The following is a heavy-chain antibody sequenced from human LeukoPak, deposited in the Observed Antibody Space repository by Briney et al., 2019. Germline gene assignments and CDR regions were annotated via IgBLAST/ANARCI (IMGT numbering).Heavy chain of an antibody. D-gene: IGHD6-13*01. CDR3: ARDKGAAGSDY. CDR1: GYTFTGYY. CDR2: INPNSGGT. J-gene: IGHJ4*02. Sequence: ASVKVSCKASGYTFTGYYMHWVRQAPGQGLEWMGWINPNSGGTNYAQKFQGWVTMTRDTSISTVYMELSRLRSDDTAVYYCARDKGAAGSDYWGQGTLVTVSS. V-gene: IGHV1-2*04.